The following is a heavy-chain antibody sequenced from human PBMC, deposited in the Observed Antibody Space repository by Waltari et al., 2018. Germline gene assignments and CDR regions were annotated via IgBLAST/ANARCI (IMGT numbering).Heavy chain of an antibody. CDR2: IYTSGTT. CDR1: GGSISSYY. D-gene: IGHD3-22*01. J-gene: IGHJ4*02. CDR3: ARSSGYYYFDY. Sequence: QVQLQESGPGLVKPSETLSLTCTVSGGSISSYYWSWIRPPAGKGLEGIGRIYTSGTTNSNPSPKSRVTMSVDTYKNQFYLKLSSVTAADTAVYYCARSSGYYYFDYWGQGTLVTVSS. V-gene: IGHV4-4*07.